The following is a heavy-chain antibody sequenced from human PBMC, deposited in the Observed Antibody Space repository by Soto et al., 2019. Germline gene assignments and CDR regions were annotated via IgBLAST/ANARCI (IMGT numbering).Heavy chain of an antibody. Sequence: EVQLVESGGGLVQPGGSLRLSCAASGFTFSNVWMNWVRQAPGKGLEWVGRIKSKTDGGTTDYAAPVKGRFTISRDDSKNTLYPQMNSLKTDDTAVYYCTPLALKYSSGWYEFSDWGQGTLVTVSS. CDR1: GFTFSNVW. V-gene: IGHV3-15*07. D-gene: IGHD6-19*01. CDR2: IKSKTDGGTT. J-gene: IGHJ4*02. CDR3: TPLALKYSSGWYEFSD.